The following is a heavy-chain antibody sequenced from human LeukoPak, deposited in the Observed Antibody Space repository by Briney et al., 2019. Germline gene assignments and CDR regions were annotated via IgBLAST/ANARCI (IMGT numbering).Heavy chain of an antibody. Sequence: SETLSLTCTVSGGSISSSSYYWGWIRQPPGKGLEWIGTIYRSGSTYYNNPSLKSRVTISVDTSKNQFSLKLSSVTAADTAVYYCARRATTAFHFDYWGQGTLVTVSS. J-gene: IGHJ4*02. CDR1: GGSISSSSYY. CDR3: ARRATTAFHFDY. CDR2: IYRSGST. V-gene: IGHV4-39*07. D-gene: IGHD1-26*01.